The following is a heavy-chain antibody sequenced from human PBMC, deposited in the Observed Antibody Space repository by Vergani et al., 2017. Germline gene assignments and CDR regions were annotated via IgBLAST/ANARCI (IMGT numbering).Heavy chain of an antibody. CDR3: ARDPTTVTTGDY. J-gene: IGHJ4*02. CDR1: GYTFTGYY. Sequence: QVQLVQSGAEVKKPGASVKVSCKASGYTFTGYYMHWVRQAPGQGLEWMGWINPNSGGTNYAQKFQGRVTITADKSTSTAYMELSSLRSEDTAVYYCARDPTTVTTGDYWGQGTLVTVSS. V-gene: IGHV1-2*02. D-gene: IGHD4-11*01. CDR2: INPNSGGT.